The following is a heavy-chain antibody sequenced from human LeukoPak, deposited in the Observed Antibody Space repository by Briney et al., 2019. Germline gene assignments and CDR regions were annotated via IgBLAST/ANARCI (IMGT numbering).Heavy chain of an antibody. D-gene: IGHD1-1*01. CDR2: VYISGST. CDR1: GGSISSGSYY. Sequence: PSQTLSLTCTVSGGSISSGSYYWTWIRQPAGKGLEWIGRVYISGSTNYNPSLKSRVTISVDTSKNHFSLKLTSVTAADTAVYYCARGLEWGDGFDIWGQGTMVTVSP. V-gene: IGHV4-61*02. CDR3: ARGLEWGDGFDI. J-gene: IGHJ3*02.